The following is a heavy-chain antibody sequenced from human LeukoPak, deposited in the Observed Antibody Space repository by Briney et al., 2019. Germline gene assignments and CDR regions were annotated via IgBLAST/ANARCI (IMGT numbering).Heavy chain of an antibody. CDR2: ISYDGSNK. Sequence: GRSLRLSCAASGFTFSSYAMHWVRQAPGKGLEWVAVISYDGSNKYYADSVKGRFTISRDNSKNTLYLQMNSLRAEDTAVYYCAKSLGGYYYYYGMDVWGQGTTVIVSS. J-gene: IGHJ6*02. CDR1: GFTFSSYA. V-gene: IGHV3-30-3*02. CDR3: AKSLGGYYYYYGMDV.